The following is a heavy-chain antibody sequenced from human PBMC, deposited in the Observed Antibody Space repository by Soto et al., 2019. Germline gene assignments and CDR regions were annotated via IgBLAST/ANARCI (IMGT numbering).Heavy chain of an antibody. V-gene: IGHV1-46*01. CDR2: INPSGGST. CDR1: GYTFTSYY. J-gene: IGHJ5*02. D-gene: IGHD2-21*01. CDR3: ARLWSPILRSKTTNWFDP. Sequence: ASVKVSCKASGYTFTSYYMHWVRQAPGQGLEWMGRINPSGGSTSYAQKLQGRVTMTRDTSTSTAYMELRSLRSDDTAVYYCARLWSPILRSKTTNWFDPWGQGTLVTVSS.